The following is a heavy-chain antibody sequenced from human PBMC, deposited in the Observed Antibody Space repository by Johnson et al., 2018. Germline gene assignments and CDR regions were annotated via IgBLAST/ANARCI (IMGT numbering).Heavy chain of an antibody. J-gene: IGHJ1*01. CDR2: MNPNSGNT. D-gene: IGHD2-2*01. Sequence: QVQLVQSGAEVKKPGASVKVSCKASGYTFTSHDINWVRQATGQGLEWMGWMNPNSGNTGYAQKFQGRVTMTRNTSISTAYMELSSLRSEDTAVYYWARGLIGSTSSLFKPWGQGTPVTVSS. CDR3: ARGLIGSTSSLFKP. CDR1: GYTFTSHD. V-gene: IGHV1-8*01.